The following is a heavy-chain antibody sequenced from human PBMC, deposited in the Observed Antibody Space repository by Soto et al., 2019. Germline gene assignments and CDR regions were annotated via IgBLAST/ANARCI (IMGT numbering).Heavy chain of an antibody. CDR3: ARRERSYYYDSSGYYHYYYGMDV. CDR2: IDPSDSYT. V-gene: IGHV5-10-1*03. Sequence: EVQLVQSGAEVKKPGESLRISCEGSGYTFTSYWISWVRQMPGKGLEWMGRIDPSDSYTNYSPSFQGHVTISADKSISTAYLQWSSLKASDTAMYYCARRERSYYYDSSGYYHYYYGMDVWGQGTTVTVSS. CDR1: GYTFTSYW. D-gene: IGHD3-22*01. J-gene: IGHJ6*02.